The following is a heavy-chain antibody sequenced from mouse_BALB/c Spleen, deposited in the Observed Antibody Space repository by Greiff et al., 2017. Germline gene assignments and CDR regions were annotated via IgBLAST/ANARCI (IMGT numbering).Heavy chain of an antibody. CDR3: ARVHYYGSSGYAMDY. CDR1: GFSLTSYG. D-gene: IGHD1-1*01. Sequence: VQGVESGPGLVAPSQSLSITCTVSGFSLTSYGVHWVRQPPGKGLEWLGVIWAGGSTNYNSALMSRLSISKDNSKSQVFLKMNSLQTDDTAMYYCARVHYYGSSGYAMDYWGQGTSVTVSS. J-gene: IGHJ4*01. CDR2: IWAGGST. V-gene: IGHV2-9*02.